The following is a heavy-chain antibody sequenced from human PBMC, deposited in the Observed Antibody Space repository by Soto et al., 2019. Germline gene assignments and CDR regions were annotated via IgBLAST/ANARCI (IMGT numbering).Heavy chain of an antibody. Sequence: GASVKVSCKASGYTFTSYSMHWVRPAPRQKLEWMGWINAGNGNTKYSQKFQGRVTITRDTSASTAYMELSSLRSEDTAVYYCARDRNSGYDYEISYYMDVSGKGTTVTVSS. J-gene: IGHJ6*03. CDR2: INAGNGNT. D-gene: IGHD5-12*01. CDR3: ARDRNSGYDYEISYYMDV. CDR1: GYTFTSYS. V-gene: IGHV1-3*01.